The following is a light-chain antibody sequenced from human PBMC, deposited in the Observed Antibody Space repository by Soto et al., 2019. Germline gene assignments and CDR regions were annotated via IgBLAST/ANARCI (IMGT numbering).Light chain of an antibody. V-gene: IGLV2-11*01. CDR1: SSDVGNYNY. CDR3: CSYAGSYTFVI. Sequence: QSALTQPRSVSGSPGQSVTISCTGTSSDVGNYNYVSWYQHHPGKAPKLMIYDVGKRPSGVPDRFSGSKSGNTASLTISGLXAEDEADYYCCSYAGSYTFVIFGGGTKVTVL. CDR2: DVG. J-gene: IGLJ2*01.